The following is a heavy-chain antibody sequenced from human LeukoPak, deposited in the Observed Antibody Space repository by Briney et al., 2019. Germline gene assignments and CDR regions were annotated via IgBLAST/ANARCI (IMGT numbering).Heavy chain of an antibody. Sequence: GESLQISCKGSGYTFTSYWIAWVRPMPGKGLEWMGIIYPGDSDTTYSPSFRGQVTISADKSISTAYLQWSSLKASDTAMYYCATAAPGISALDYWGQGTLVTVSS. CDR3: ATAAPGISALDY. D-gene: IGHD6-13*01. J-gene: IGHJ4*02. CDR1: GYTFTSYW. V-gene: IGHV5-51*01. CDR2: IYPGDSDT.